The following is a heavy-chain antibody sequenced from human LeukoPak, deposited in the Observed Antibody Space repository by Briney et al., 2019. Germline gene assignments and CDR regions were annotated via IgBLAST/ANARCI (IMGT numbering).Heavy chain of an antibody. J-gene: IGHJ5*02. Sequence: ASVKVSCKASGYTFATYGINWVRQAPGQGLEWMGWISAYTGNTNYAQKLQGRVTMTTDTSTSTAYMELRSLRSDDTAVYYCARDTRYCSGGSCSGPNWFDPWGQGTLVTVSS. CDR3: ARDTRYCSGGSCSGPNWFDP. V-gene: IGHV1-18*01. CDR1: GYTFATYG. D-gene: IGHD2-15*01. CDR2: ISAYTGNT.